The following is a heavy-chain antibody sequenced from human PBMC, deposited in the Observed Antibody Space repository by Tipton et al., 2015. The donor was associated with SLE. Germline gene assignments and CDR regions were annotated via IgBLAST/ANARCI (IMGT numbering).Heavy chain of an antibody. D-gene: IGHD6-19*01. Sequence: TLSLTCTVSGSSISSSYWSWIPQPPGKGLEWIGYIYYSGSTNYNPSLKSRVTISVDTSKNQFSLKLSSVTAADTAVYYCARAPRLGAVDNWGQGIIVT. V-gene: IGHV4-59*08. CDR2: IYYSGST. J-gene: IGHJ3*02. CDR1: GSSISSSY. CDR3: ARAPRLGAVDN.